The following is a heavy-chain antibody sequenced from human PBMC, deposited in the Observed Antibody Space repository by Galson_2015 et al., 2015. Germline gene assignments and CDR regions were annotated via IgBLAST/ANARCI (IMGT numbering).Heavy chain of an antibody. Sequence: SLRLSCAASGFTFSNSVMSWVRQTPGKGLEWLSVLSTNGVSTNYADSVKGRFTISRDISKNTFYLQMSSLSVDDTAVYYCAKGGSVTMRTAFDVWGQGTMVSVSS. CDR2: LSTNGVST. J-gene: IGHJ3*01. CDR3: AKGGSVTMRTAFDV. V-gene: IGHV3-23*01. CDR1: GFTFSNSV. D-gene: IGHD5/OR15-5a*01.